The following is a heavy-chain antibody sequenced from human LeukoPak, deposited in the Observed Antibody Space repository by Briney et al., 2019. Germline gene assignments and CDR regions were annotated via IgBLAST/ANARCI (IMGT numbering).Heavy chain of an antibody. J-gene: IGHJ4*02. Sequence: SETLSLTCTVSGGSIRSYYWSWIRQPPGKGLEWIGYSYYSGNTNYNPSLTSRVTMSVDTSKKQFSLNLTSVTAADTAVYYCARGRYFDWLSDYWGQGTLVTVSS. V-gene: IGHV4-59*01. D-gene: IGHD3-9*01. CDR3: ARGRYFDWLSDY. CDR1: GGSIRSYY. CDR2: SYYSGNT.